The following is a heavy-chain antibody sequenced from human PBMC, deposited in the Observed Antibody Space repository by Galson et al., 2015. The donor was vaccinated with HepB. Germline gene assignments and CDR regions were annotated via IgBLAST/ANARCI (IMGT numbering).Heavy chain of an antibody. CDR2: IRSKAYGGTT. Sequence: SLRLSCAASGFTFGDYAMSWFRQAPGKGLEWVGFIRSKAYGGTTEYAASVKGRFTISRDDSKSIAYLQMNSLKTEDTAVYYCTRGYCSGGSCSKGAFDIWGQGTMVTVSS. V-gene: IGHV3-49*03. J-gene: IGHJ3*02. CDR1: GFTFGDYA. D-gene: IGHD2-15*01. CDR3: TRGYCSGGSCSKGAFDI.